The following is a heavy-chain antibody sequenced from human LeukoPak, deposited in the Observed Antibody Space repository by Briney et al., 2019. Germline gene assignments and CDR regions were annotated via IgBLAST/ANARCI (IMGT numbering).Heavy chain of an antibody. J-gene: IGHJ4*02. CDR2: ISGSGGST. CDR3: AKVVLRYFDWLLYPTVFDY. CDR1: GFTFSSYA. Sequence: GGSPRLSCAASGFTFSSYAMSWVRQAPGKGLEWVSAISGSGGSTYYADSVKGRFTISRDNSKNTLYLQMNSLRAEDTAVYYCAKVVLRYFDWLLYPTVFDYWGQGTLVTVSS. V-gene: IGHV3-23*01. D-gene: IGHD3-9*01.